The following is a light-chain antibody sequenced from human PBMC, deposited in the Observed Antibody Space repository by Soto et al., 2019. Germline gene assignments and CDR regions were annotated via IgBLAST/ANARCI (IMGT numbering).Light chain of an antibody. CDR1: SSNIGAGYD. CDR2: GNS. Sequence: QSVLTQPPSVSGAPGQRVTISCTESSSNIGAGYDVHWYQQLPGTAPKLLIYGNSNRPSGVPDRFSGSKSGTSASLAITGIKAEDEADYYCQSYDSSLSGWVFGGGTKLTVL. J-gene: IGLJ3*02. V-gene: IGLV1-40*01. CDR3: QSYDSSLSGWV.